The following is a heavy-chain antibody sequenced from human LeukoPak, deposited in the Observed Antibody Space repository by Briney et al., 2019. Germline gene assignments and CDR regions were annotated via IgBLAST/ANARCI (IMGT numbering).Heavy chain of an antibody. CDR1: GFTFSSYG. J-gene: IGHJ4*02. V-gene: IGHV3-23*01. D-gene: IGHD4-17*01. CDR2: VSVSGGTT. CDR3: AKRSVTKDLYFDY. Sequence: GGSLRLSCAASGFTFSSYGMSWVRQAPWKGLEWVSAVSVSGGTTYYADSVKGRFTISRDNSKNTLYLQMNSLRAEDTAVYYCAKRSVTKDLYFDYWGQGTLVTVSS.